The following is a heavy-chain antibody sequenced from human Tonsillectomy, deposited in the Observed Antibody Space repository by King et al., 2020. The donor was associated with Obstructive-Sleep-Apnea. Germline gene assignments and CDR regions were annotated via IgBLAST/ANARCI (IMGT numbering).Heavy chain of an antibody. Sequence: QLVQSGTEVKKPGASLKVSCKASGYTFTTYYMHWVRQAPGQGLEWMGIINPSGGNTNYAQKFQGRVTMTRDTSTNTIYMELSSLRSDDTARYYCAGDRGVAGFDYWGQETLVTVSS. CDR3: AGDRGVAGFDY. D-gene: IGHD6-19*01. V-gene: IGHV1-46*01. J-gene: IGHJ4*02. CDR1: GYTFTTYY. CDR2: INPSGGNT.